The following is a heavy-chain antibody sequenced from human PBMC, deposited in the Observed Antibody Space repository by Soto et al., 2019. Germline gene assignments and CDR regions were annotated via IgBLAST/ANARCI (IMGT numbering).Heavy chain of an antibody. CDR3: ARHRGGNWNGPYYFYVMVV. D-gene: IGHD1-1*01. CDR1: GGTFSSDA. CDR2: IIPIFGTA. Sequence: QVQLVQSGAEVKKPGSSVKVSCKASGGTFSSDAISWVRQAPGQGLEWMGGIIPIFGTANYAQKFQGRVTITAYQSTSTAAMEVSSLVSEGTSVYYCARHRGGNWNGPYYFYVMVVWGQGTTVTVSS. V-gene: IGHV1-69*12. J-gene: IGHJ6*02.